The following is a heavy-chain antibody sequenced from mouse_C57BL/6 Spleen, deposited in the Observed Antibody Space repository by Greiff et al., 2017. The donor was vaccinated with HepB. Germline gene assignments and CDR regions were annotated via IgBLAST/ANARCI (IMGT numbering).Heavy chain of an antibody. J-gene: IGHJ2*01. CDR3: ARYNDYDRGRYYFDY. CDR2: IYPGDGDT. V-gene: IGHV1-82*01. D-gene: IGHD2-4*01. Sequence: QVQLKQSGPELVKPGASVKISCKASGYAFSSSWMNWVKQRPGKGLEWIGRIYPGDGDTNYNGKFKGKATLTADKSSSTAYMQLSSLTSEDSAVYFCARYNDYDRGRYYFDYWGQGTTLTVSS. CDR1: GYAFSSSW.